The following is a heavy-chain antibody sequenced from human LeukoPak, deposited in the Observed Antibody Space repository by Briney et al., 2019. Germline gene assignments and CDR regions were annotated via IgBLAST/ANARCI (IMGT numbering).Heavy chain of an antibody. Sequence: ASVNVSCKASGYTFTSYGISWVRQAPGQGLEWKGWISAYNGNTNYSQKLQGRVTMTTDTSTSTAYMELRSLRSDDTAVYYCARDAPSLSSSWYVDDYWGQGTLVTVSS. V-gene: IGHV1-18*01. CDR1: GYTFTSYG. J-gene: IGHJ4*02. CDR2: ISAYNGNT. D-gene: IGHD6-13*01. CDR3: ARDAPSLSSSWYVDDY.